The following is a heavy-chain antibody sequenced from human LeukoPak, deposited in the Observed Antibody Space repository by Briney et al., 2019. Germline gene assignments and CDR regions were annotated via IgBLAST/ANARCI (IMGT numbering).Heavy chain of an antibody. D-gene: IGHD3-22*01. V-gene: IGHV1-69*04. CDR1: GGTFSSYA. J-gene: IGHJ3*02. Sequence: SVKVSCKASGGTFSSYAISWVRQAPGQGLEWMGRIIPIFGIANYAQKFQGRVTITADKSTSTAYMELSSLRSEDTAVYYCARERPYYYDRVSPEDAFDIWGQGTMVSVSS. CDR2: IIPIFGIA. CDR3: ARERPYYYDRVSPEDAFDI.